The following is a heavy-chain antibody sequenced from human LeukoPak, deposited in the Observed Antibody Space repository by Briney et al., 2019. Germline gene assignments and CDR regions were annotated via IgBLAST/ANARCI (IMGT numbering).Heavy chain of an antibody. CDR2: ISSSSSYI. D-gene: IGHD3-9*01. J-gene: IGHJ3*02. V-gene: IGHV3-21*01. CDR3: AREFTGHDILTGYYPEAFDI. CDR1: GFTFSSYS. Sequence: GGSLRLSCAASGFTFSSYSMNWVRQAPGKGLEWVSSISSSSSYIYYADSVKGRFTISRDNAKNSLYLQMNSLRAEDTAVYYCAREFTGHDILTGYYPEAFDIWGQGTMVTVSS.